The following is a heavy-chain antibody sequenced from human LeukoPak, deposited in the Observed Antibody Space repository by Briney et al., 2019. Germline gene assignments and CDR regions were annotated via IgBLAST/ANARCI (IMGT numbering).Heavy chain of an antibody. J-gene: IGHJ4*02. Sequence: PGGSLRLSCAASGFTFSAYYMSWIRHAPGKGLEWVSYISGSSTDTNYADSVKGRFIISRDNAKNSLYLQMNSLRAEDTSVYYCARGDRVAGDWGQGTLVAVSS. CDR2: ISGSSTDT. D-gene: IGHD3-16*01. CDR3: ARGDRVAGD. V-gene: IGHV3-11*03. CDR1: GFTFSAYY.